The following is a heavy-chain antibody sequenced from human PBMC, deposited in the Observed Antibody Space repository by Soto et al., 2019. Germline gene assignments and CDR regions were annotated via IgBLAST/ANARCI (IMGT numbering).Heavy chain of an antibody. D-gene: IGHD4-17*01. CDR2: INSDGSST. Sequence: GGSLRLSCAASGFTFIAYWMHWVRQAPGKGLVWVSRINSDGSSTSYADSVKGRFTISRDNAKNTLYLQMNSLRADDTAVYYCARDRVTKAHDFYYGMDVCGEGTTVTVYS. J-gene: IGHJ6*04. V-gene: IGHV3-74*01. CDR3: ARDRVTKAHDFYYGMDV. CDR1: GFTFIAYW.